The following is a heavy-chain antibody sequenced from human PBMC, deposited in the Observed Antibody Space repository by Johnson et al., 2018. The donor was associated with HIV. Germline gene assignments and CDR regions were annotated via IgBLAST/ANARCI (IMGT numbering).Heavy chain of an antibody. J-gene: IGHJ3*02. D-gene: IGHD6-13*01. CDR2: IKYDGGRI. CDR1: GFTFDTSW. V-gene: IGHV3-7*01. CDR3: ARERGRIAADAFDI. Sequence: VQLVESGGGLVQPGGSLRLSCAASGFTFDTSWMNWVRQAPGRGLEWVANIKYDGGRIQYVDSVKGRSTISRDNARNLLFLQMNTLRAEDTAVYYCARERGRIAADAFDIWGQGTMVTVSS.